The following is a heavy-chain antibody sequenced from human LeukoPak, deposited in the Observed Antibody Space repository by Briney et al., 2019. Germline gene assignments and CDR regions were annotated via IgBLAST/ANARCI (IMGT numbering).Heavy chain of an antibody. D-gene: IGHD6-13*01. CDR1: GFTFTTYW. J-gene: IGHJ4*02. V-gene: IGHV3-23*01. Sequence: GGSLRLSCAASGFTFTTYWMHWVRQAPGKGLEWVSAISGSGGSTYYADSVEGRFTISRDNSKNTLYLQTNSLRAEDTAVYYCAKGVQLVLEDYFDYWGQGTLVTVSS. CDR3: AKGVQLVLEDYFDY. CDR2: ISGSGGST.